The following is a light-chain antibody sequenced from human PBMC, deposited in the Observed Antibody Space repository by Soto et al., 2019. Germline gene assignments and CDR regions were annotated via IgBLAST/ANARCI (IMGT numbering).Light chain of an antibody. CDR1: QIVSIS. V-gene: IGKV3-11*01. Sequence: EIVLAQSSATRSLAPRERHTLCCRASQIVSISLAWYQQKPGQAPRILIYDASNRATGVPATSSGSGSGTDFTLTVRRLETEDFALYYCQQSSNWPPAIPLGTGTRVEIK. J-gene: IGKJ5*01. CDR2: DAS. CDR3: QQSSNWPPAIP.